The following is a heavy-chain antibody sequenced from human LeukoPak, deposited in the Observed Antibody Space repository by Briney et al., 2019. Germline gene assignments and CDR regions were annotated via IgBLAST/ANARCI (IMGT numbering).Heavy chain of an antibody. CDR1: GFTFSSYG. V-gene: IGHV3-30*18. D-gene: IGHD3-10*01. CDR3: AKAEDGSGALGFVP. CDR2: ISYDGSNK. J-gene: IGHJ5*02. Sequence: PGRSLRLSCAASGFTFSSYGMHWVRQAPGEGLEWVAVISYDGSNKYYTDSVKGRFTISRDNSKNTLYLQMNSLRAEDTAVYYCAKAEDGSGALGFVPWGQGTLVTVSS.